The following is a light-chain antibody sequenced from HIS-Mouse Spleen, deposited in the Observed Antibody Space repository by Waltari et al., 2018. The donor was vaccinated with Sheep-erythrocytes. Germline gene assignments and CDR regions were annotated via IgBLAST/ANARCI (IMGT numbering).Light chain of an antibody. CDR1: QCISNY. V-gene: IGKV1-27*01. Sequence: DIQMTQSPSSLSASVGDRVTLTCRASQCISNYLAWYKQKPGKVPKLLIYAASTLQSGVPSRFSGSGSGTDFTLTISSLQPEDVATYYCQKYNSAPLTFGGGTKVEIK. J-gene: IGKJ4*01. CDR3: QKYNSAPLT. CDR2: AAS.